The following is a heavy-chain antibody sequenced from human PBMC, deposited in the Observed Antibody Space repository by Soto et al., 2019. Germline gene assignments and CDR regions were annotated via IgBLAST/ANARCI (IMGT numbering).Heavy chain of an antibody. J-gene: IGHJ6*02. CDR3: GRHPGSHRDFYYYGLDV. CDR1: GYSLASYW. V-gene: IGHV5-51*01. CDR2: MNPADSDT. D-gene: IGHD1-26*01. Sequence: GESLKISCKGYGYSLASYWLGWVRQVPGKGLEWMGIMNPADSDTIYSPSFQGQVIMSVDESNNTAYLQWSSLRASDTAMYYCGRHPGSHRDFYYYGLDVWGQGTTVTVSS.